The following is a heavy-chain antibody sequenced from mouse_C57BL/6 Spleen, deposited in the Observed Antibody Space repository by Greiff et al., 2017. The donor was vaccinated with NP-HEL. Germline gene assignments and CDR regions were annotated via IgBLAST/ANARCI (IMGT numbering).Heavy chain of an antibody. CDR1: GYTFTEYT. D-gene: IGHD1-1*01. Sequence: VQVVESGAELVKPGASVKLSCKASGYTFTEYTIHWVKQRSGQGLEWIGWFYPGSGSIKYIEKFKDKATLTADKSSSTVYMELSRLTSEDSAVYFCARRAPYYYGPWYFDVWGTGTTVTVSS. V-gene: IGHV1-62-2*01. CDR2: FYPGSGSI. J-gene: IGHJ1*03. CDR3: ARRAPYYYGPWYFDV.